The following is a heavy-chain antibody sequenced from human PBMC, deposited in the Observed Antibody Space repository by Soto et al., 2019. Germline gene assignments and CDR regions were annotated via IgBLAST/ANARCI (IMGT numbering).Heavy chain of an antibody. CDR3: ERESDYDTFDH. V-gene: IGHV3-48*03. Sequence: GGSLRLSCAASGFTFSSYEMNWVRQAPGKGLEWVSHISFSGGSIYYADSVKGRFAISRDNAKKSLYLQMNGLRAEDTAVYYCERESDYDTFDHWGQGTMLTVSS. D-gene: IGHD1-26*01. CDR1: GFTFSSYE. CDR2: ISFSGGSI. J-gene: IGHJ4*02.